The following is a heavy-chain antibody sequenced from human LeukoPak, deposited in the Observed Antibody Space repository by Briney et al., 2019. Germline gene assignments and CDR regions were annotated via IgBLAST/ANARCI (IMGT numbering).Heavy chain of an antibody. D-gene: IGHD4-17*01. Sequence: SETLSLTCAVSGGSISSGGYSWSWIRQPPGKGLEWIGYIYHSGSTYYNPSLKSRVTISVDRSKNQFSLKLSSVTAADTAVYYCARPGDAHDAFDIWGQGTMVTVSS. CDR3: ARPGDAHDAFDI. CDR1: GGSISSGGYS. J-gene: IGHJ3*02. V-gene: IGHV4-30-2*01. CDR2: IYHSGST.